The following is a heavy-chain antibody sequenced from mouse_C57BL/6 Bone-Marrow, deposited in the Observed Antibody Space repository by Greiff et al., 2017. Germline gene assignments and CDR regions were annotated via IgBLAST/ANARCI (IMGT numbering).Heavy chain of an antibody. V-gene: IGHV1-75*01. CDR1: GYTFTDYY. CDR2: IFPGSGST. J-gene: IGHJ4*01. CDR3: ARSAIYDGYYCYYAMDY. D-gene: IGHD2-3*01. Sequence: VKLMESGPELVKPGASVKISCKASGYTFTDYYINWVKQRPGQGLEWIGWIFPGSGSTYYNEKFKGKATLTVDKSSSTAYMLLSSLTSEDSAVYFCARSAIYDGYYCYYAMDYWGQGTSVTVSS.